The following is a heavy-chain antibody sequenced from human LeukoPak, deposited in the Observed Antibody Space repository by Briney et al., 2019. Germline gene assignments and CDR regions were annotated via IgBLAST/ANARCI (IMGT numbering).Heavy chain of an antibody. CDR1: GYTFTGYY. J-gene: IGHJ4*02. Sequence: GASVKVSCKASGYTFTGYYMHWVRQAPGQGLEWMGLINPNSGGTNYAQKFQGRVPMTRDTSISTAYMELSRLRSDDTAVYYCATPERGYSGYDFGSWGQGTLVTVSS. D-gene: IGHD5-12*01. CDR3: ATPERGYSGYDFGS. V-gene: IGHV1-2*02. CDR2: INPNSGGT.